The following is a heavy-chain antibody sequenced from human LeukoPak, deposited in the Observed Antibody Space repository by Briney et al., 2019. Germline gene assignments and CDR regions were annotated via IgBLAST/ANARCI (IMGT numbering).Heavy chain of an antibody. Sequence: GGSLRLSCAASGFTFSSYAMSWVRQAPGKGLEWVSAITDSGGSTYYADSVKGRFTISRDNSKNTLYLQMNSLRAEDTAVYYCARDSGSYYYYYYYMDVWGKGTTVTVSS. CDR2: ITDSGGST. D-gene: IGHD1-26*01. J-gene: IGHJ6*03. CDR3: ARDSGSYYYYYYYMDV. V-gene: IGHV3-23*01. CDR1: GFTFSSYA.